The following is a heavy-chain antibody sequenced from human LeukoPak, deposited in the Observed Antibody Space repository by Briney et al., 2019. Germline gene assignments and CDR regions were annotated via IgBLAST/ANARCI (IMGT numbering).Heavy chain of an antibody. CDR1: GGSISSSSYY. J-gene: IGHJ6*03. Sequence: SETLSLTCTVSGGSISSSSYYWGWIRQPPGKGLEWLGSIYYSGSTYYNPSLKSRVTISVDTSNNQFSLKLSAVTAADTAVYYCASVRRGFGESSKYYSYYYMHVWGNGTTVTIAS. CDR2: IYYSGST. V-gene: IGHV4-39*01. D-gene: IGHD3-10*01. CDR3: ASVRRGFGESSKYYSYYYMHV.